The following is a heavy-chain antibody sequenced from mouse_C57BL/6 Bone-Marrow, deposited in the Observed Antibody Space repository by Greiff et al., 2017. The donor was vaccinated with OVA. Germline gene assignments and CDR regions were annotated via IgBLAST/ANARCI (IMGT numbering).Heavy chain of an antibody. V-gene: IGHV1-26*01. CDR1: GYTFTDYY. D-gene: IGHD1-1*01. CDR2: INPKNGGT. CDR3: ARLYYYGSKVGPFAD. J-gene: IGHJ3*01. Sequence: VQLQQSGPELVKPGASVKISCKASGYTFTDYYMNWVTQSHGKSLEWIGDINPKNGGTSYNQKFKGKSTLTVNKSSSTAYMELRSLTSEDSAVYYCARLYYYGSKVGPFADWGQGTLVTVSA.